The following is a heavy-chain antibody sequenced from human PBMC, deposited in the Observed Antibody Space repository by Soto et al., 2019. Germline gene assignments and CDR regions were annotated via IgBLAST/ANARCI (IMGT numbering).Heavy chain of an antibody. Sequence: PSETLSLTCTVSGGSISSSSYYWGWIRQPPGKGLEWIGSIYYSGSTYYNPSPKSRVTISVDTSKNQFSLKLSSVTAADTAVYYCASLVCSGGSCYSPYYYYMDVWGKGTTVTVSS. CDR2: IYYSGST. V-gene: IGHV4-39*01. CDR3: ASLVCSGGSCYSPYYYYMDV. J-gene: IGHJ6*03. D-gene: IGHD2-15*01. CDR1: GGSISSSSYY.